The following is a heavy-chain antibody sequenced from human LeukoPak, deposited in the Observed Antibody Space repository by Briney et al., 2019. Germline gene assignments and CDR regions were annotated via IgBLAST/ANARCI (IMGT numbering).Heavy chain of an antibody. CDR3: AKYSSGPNWFDP. D-gene: IGHD6-19*01. Sequence: SETLSLTCTVSGGSISSYYWNWIRQPAGKGLEWIGRIYTSGSTNYNPSLKSRVTMSVDTSKNQFSLKLSSVTAADTAVYYCAKYSSGPNWFDPWGQGTLVTVSS. CDR1: GGSISSYY. J-gene: IGHJ5*02. V-gene: IGHV4-4*07. CDR2: IYTSGST.